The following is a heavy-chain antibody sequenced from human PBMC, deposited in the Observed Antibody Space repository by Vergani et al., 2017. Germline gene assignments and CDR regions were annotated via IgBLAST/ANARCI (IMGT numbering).Heavy chain of an antibody. CDR1: GFTFSNAW. V-gene: IGHV3-15*01. D-gene: IGHD4-17*01. Sequence: EVQLVESGGGLVKPGGSLRLSCAASGFTFSNAWMSWVRQAPGKGLEWVGRIKSKTDGGTTDYAAPVKGRFTISRDDSKNTLYLQMNSLRAEDTAVYYCAKGRTTTVTTPGAIDYWGQGTLVTVSS. J-gene: IGHJ4*02. CDR2: IKSKTDGGTT. CDR3: AKGRTTTVTTPGAIDY.